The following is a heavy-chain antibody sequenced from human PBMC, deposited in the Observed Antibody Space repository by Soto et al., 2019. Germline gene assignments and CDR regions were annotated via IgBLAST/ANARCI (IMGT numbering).Heavy chain of an antibody. CDR2: ISLYSDGT. D-gene: IGHD2-2*01. J-gene: IGHJ5*02. Sequence: ASVQVSCKTSGYTFSNYGITWVRQAPGQPLEWLGWISLYSDGTNYAQKFQGRVSMTTDTSTTTAYMELRGLRSDDTAVYYCARVVPGAEAWFGPWGQGTLVTVS. CDR1: GYTFSNYG. CDR3: ARVVPGAEAWFGP. V-gene: IGHV1-18*01.